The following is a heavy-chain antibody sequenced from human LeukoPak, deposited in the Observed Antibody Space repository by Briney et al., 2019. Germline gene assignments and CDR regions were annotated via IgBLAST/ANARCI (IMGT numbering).Heavy chain of an antibody. V-gene: IGHV3-21*04. J-gene: IGHJ4*02. Sequence: GGSLRLSCAASGFTFSSYSMNWVRQAPGKGLEWVSSISSSSSYIYYADSVKGRFTISSDNSKNTLYLQMNSLGADDTAVYYCAKGNWRYFDYWGQGTLVTVSS. D-gene: IGHD1-1*01. CDR1: GFTFSSYS. CDR3: AKGNWRYFDY. CDR2: ISSSSSYI.